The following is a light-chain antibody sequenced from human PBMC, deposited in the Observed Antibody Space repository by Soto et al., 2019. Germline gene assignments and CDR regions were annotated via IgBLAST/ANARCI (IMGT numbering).Light chain of an antibody. CDR2: GAS. Sequence: EVVMRQSPGTLSLSPMEIATLSFMASQSVSILLAWYQQKPGQAPRLLIYGASSRATGIPARFSGSGSGTDFTLTISSLEPEDFAVYYCQQRSNWPPITFGQGTRLEIK. V-gene: IGKV3-11*01. CDR3: QQRSNWPPIT. CDR1: QSVSIL. J-gene: IGKJ5*01.